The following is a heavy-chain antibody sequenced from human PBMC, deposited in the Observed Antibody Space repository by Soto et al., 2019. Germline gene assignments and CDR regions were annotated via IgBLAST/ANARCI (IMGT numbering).Heavy chain of an antibody. CDR2: ISVSVGST. V-gene: IGHV3-23*01. D-gene: IGHD2-21*02. J-gene: IGHJ4*02. CDR1: GFPFAPST. Sequence: EVHLLQSGGGLVQPGGSLTLSCGVSGFPFAPSTMSWVRQAPGKGLEWVSTISVSVGSTYSADSVQGRFTVSSDISDNTLFLIMNSLTADDTAVYFCAKRDVPHSTSNAYFYDHWGRGVLVTVSS. CDR3: AKRDVPHSTSNAYFYDH.